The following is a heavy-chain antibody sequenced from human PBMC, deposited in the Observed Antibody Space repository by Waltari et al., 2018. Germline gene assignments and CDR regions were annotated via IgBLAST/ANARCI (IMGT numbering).Heavy chain of an antibody. D-gene: IGHD6-6*01. CDR2: LIPFLDRA. Sequence: QVQLVQSGADVKKPGSPVRVSCKASGGPLSSYPIRRVRQAPGQGLEWMGRLIPFLDRANYAQRFQGRLTITADKSTNTAYMELASLTSEDTAVYYCARPTGDSTASSNWFDPWGQGTLVTVSS. V-gene: IGHV1-69*04. J-gene: IGHJ5*02. CDR3: ARPTGDSTASSNWFDP. CDR1: GGPLSSYP.